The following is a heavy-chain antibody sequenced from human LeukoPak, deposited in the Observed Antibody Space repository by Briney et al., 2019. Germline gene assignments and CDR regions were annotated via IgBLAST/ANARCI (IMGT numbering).Heavy chain of an antibody. Sequence: GGSLRLSCAASGFAFTDYAISWVRQAPGKGLEWVSAVTDSGGATYYADSVKGRFTISRDNSKNTIYLQMNSLRGDDTAIYYCAKAYTRSWYAAFDFWGQGTMVTISS. D-gene: IGHD6-13*01. CDR1: GFAFTDYA. J-gene: IGHJ3*01. CDR2: VTDSGGAT. CDR3: AKAYTRSWYAAFDF. V-gene: IGHV3-23*01.